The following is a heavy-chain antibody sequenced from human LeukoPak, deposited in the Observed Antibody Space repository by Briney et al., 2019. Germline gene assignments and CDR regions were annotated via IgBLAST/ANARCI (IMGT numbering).Heavy chain of an antibody. CDR3: ARLYGNYQNYFDY. CDR2: IYYSGST. CDR1: GGSISSSSYY. J-gene: IGHJ4*02. D-gene: IGHD1-7*01. V-gene: IGHV4-39*07. Sequence: SETLSLTCTVSGGSISSSSYYWGWIRQPPGKGLEWIGSIYYSGSTYYNPSLKSRDTISVDTSKNQFSLKLSSVTAADTAVYYCARLYGNYQNYFDYWGQGTLVTVSS.